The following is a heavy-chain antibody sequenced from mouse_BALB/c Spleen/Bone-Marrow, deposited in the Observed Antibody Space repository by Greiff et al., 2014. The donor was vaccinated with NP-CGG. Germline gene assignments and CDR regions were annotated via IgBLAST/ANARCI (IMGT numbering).Heavy chain of an antibody. J-gene: IGHJ2*01. CDR1: GFTFSSYT. D-gene: IGHD1-1*01. V-gene: IGHV5-12-2*01. Sequence: DVQLVESGGGLVQPGGSLKLSCAASGFTFSSYTMSWVRQTPEKRLEWVAYISNGGGSTYYPDTVKGRFTISRDNAKNTLYLQMSSLKSEGTAMYYCARHGGSRGYYFDYWGQGTTLTVSS. CDR2: ISNGGGST. CDR3: ARHGGSRGYYFDY.